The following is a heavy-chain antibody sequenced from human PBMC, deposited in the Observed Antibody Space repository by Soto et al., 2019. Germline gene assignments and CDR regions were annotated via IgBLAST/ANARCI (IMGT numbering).Heavy chain of an antibody. V-gene: IGHV1-3*01. D-gene: IGHD3-22*01. CDR3: ARVGEDYDSSGYHFDY. Sequence: QVQLVQSGAEVKKPGASVKVSCKASGYTFTSYAMHWVRQAPGQRLEWMGWINAGNGNTKYSQKFQGRVTITRDTSASTAYMELSSLRSEDTAVYYCARVGEDYDSSGYHFDYWGQGTLVTVSS. CDR2: INAGNGNT. CDR1: GYTFTSYA. J-gene: IGHJ4*02.